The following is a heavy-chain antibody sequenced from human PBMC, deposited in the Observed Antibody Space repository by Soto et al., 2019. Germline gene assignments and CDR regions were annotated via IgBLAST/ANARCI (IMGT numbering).Heavy chain of an antibody. CDR3: TRWQGHY. V-gene: IGHV1-2*02. J-gene: IGHJ4*02. Sequence: ASVKVSCKASGYAFTGYYMHWVQQAPGQGLEWMGWINPNSGGTNYAQKFQGQVTISADKSISTAYLQWNSLKASDTAMYYCTRWQGHYWGQGTLVTVSS. CDR2: INPNSGGT. CDR1: GYAFTGYY.